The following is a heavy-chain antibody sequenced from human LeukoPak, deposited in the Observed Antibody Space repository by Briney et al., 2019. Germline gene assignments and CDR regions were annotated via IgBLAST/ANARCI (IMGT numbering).Heavy chain of an antibody. CDR1: GGSISSYY. J-gene: IGHJ4*02. CDR2: IYYSGST. D-gene: IGHD6-13*01. Sequence: SETLSLTCTVSGGSISSYYWSWIRQPPGKGLEWIGYIYYSGSTNYNPSLKSRVTISVDTSKNQFSLKLSSVTAADTAVYYCARDHVAGYFNYWGQGTLVTVSS. CDR3: ARDHVAGYFNY. V-gene: IGHV4-59*01.